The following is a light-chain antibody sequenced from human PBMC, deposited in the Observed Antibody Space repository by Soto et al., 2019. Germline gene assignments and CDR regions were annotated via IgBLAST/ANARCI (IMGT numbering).Light chain of an antibody. V-gene: IGKV1-5*03. J-gene: IGKJ1*01. Sequence: DIQMTQSPSTLSASVGDRVTITCRASQSISSWLAWYQQKPGKAPKLLIYKASSLESGVQSRFSGSGSGTEFTLTISSLQPDYFATYYCQQYNSFPTFGQVTKVEIK. CDR2: KAS. CDR1: QSISSW. CDR3: QQYNSFPT.